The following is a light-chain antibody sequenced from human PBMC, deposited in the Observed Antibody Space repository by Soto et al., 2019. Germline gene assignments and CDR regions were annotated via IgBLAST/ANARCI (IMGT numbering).Light chain of an antibody. Sequence: QSVLTQPPSVSGAPGQRVTISCTGSSSNIGAGYDVCWYQQLPGTAPKLLIYGNSNRPSGVPDRFSGSKSGTSASLAITGLQAEDEADYYCQSYDSSLSGSVFGGGTKLTVL. V-gene: IGLV1-40*01. CDR3: QSYDSSLSGSV. J-gene: IGLJ3*02. CDR1: SSNIGAGYD. CDR2: GNS.